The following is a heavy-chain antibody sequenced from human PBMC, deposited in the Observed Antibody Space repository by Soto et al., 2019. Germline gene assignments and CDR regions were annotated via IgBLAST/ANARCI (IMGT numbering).Heavy chain of an antibody. J-gene: IGHJ4*02. Sequence: GGSLRLSCVVSGFTFDDYSMHWVRQAPGKGLEWVSSISWNHGGIGYADSVRGRFTVSRDNAKNSLYLQMNSLRREDTAFYYCIRTYYNNLGDYGGQEPLVTVSS. CDR3: IRTYYNNLGDY. CDR2: ISWNHGGI. V-gene: IGHV3-9*01. CDR1: GFTFDDYS. D-gene: IGHD3-9*01.